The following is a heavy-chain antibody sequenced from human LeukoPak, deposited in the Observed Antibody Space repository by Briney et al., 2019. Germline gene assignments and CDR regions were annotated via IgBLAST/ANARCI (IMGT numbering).Heavy chain of an antibody. Sequence: ASVKVSCKASGYTFTSYAMNWVRQAPGQGLEWMGWINTNTGNPTYAQGFTGRFVFSLDTSVSTAYLQISSLKAEDTAVYYCAKMADYGGNSENYYYYYMDVWGKGTTVTVSS. V-gene: IGHV7-4-1*02. CDR2: INTNTGNP. CDR1: GYTFTSYA. J-gene: IGHJ6*03. CDR3: AKMADYGGNSENYYYYYMDV. D-gene: IGHD4-23*01.